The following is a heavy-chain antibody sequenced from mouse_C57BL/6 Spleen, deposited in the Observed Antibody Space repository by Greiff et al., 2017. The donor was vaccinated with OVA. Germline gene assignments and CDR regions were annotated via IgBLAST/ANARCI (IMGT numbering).Heavy chain of an antibody. J-gene: IGHJ2*01. V-gene: IGHV5-6*02. CDR1: GFTFSSYG. CDR3: ARLLNWDDYFDY. CDR2: ISSGGSYT. Sequence: EVKLVESGGDLVKPGGSLKLSCAASGFTFSSYGMSWVRQTPDKRLEWVATISSGGSYTYYPDSVKGRFTISRDNAKNTLYLQMSSLKSEDTAMYYCARLLNWDDYFDYWGQGTTLTVSS. D-gene: IGHD4-1*02.